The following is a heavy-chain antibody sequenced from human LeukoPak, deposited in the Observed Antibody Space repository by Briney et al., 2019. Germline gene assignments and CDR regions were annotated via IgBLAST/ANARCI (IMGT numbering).Heavy chain of an antibody. J-gene: IGHJ5*01. D-gene: IGHD3-16*01. CDR3: ARERTPIALKIMIIFDS. Sequence: ASVKVSCKASGYTFTDYYIHWVRQAPGQGLEWMASINPHGGVTNSAQEFQGRVTVPRDASISTAYLELSGLRSDDTAVYYCARERTPIALKIMIIFDSWGQGTLITVSS. CDR1: GYTFTDYY. V-gene: IGHV1-2*02. CDR2: INPHGGVT.